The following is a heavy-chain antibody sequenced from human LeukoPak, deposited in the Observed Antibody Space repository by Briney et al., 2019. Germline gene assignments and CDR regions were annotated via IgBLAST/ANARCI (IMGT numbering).Heavy chain of an antibody. CDR2: ISQSSSII. Sequence: SGGSLRLSCEASGFSFSTYSMNWVRQTPGKGLEWISYISQSSSIIFYADSVRGRFTISRDNAKTSLYLQMNSLRADDTAAYYCARELHPGPEYGMDVWGQGTTVTVSS. CDR1: GFSFSTYS. D-gene: IGHD1-14*01. CDR3: ARELHPGPEYGMDV. V-gene: IGHV3-48*01. J-gene: IGHJ6*02.